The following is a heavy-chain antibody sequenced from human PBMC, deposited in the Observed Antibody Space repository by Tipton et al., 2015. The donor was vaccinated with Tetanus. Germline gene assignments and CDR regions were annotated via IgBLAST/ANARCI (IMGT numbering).Heavy chain of an antibody. J-gene: IGHJ4*02. CDR2: ISPESGGT. V-gene: IGHV1-46*01. CDR3: VRPDRYCSGGSCYLALDY. D-gene: IGHD2-15*01. Sequence: QSGAEVKEPGASVKVSCKASGYTFTTYYMNWVRQAPGQGLEWMGIISPESGGTNYAQKFQGRVTMTVDTSTGTVYMDLSSLRSDDTAVYYCVRPDRYCSGGSCYLALDYWGQGTLITVSS. CDR1: GYTFTTYY.